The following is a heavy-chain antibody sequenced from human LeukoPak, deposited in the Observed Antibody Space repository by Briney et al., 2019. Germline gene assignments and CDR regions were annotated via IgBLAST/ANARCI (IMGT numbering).Heavy chain of an antibody. CDR1: GYIFISYY. Sequence: GASVKVSCKASGYIFISYYMHWVRQAPGQGLEWMGIINPSGGSTSYAQKFQGRVTMTRDTSTSTVYMELSSQRSEDTAVYYCARDSPISGSYYGGLGYWGQGTLVTVSS. D-gene: IGHD1-26*01. J-gene: IGHJ4*02. CDR2: INPSGGST. V-gene: IGHV1-46*01. CDR3: ARDSPISGSYYGGLGY.